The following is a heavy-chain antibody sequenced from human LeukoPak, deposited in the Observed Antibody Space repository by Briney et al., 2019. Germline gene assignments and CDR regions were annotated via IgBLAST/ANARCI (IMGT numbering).Heavy chain of an antibody. D-gene: IGHD2-8*01. J-gene: IGHJ4*02. CDR1: GDSFNMFW. V-gene: IGHV5-51*01. CDR2: IYPGDSDT. CDR3: ARLMAEGTFDF. Sequence: GESLKISCTGSGDSFNMFWIGWVRQMPGKGLEWMGIIYPGDSDTRYSPPFQGQVTISVDKSISTAYLQWSSLKASDSATYYCARLMAEGTFDFWGQGTLVTVSS.